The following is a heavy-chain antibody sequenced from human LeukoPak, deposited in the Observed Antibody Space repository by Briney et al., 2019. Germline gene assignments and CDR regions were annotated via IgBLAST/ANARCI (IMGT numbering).Heavy chain of an antibody. J-gene: IGHJ3*02. Sequence: ASVKVSCKASGYTFTSYGISWVPQAPGQGLEWMGWISAYNGNTNYAQKLQGRVTMTTDTSTSTAYMELRSLRSDDTAVYYCARDLGAAQRVPDAFDIWGQGTMVTVSS. CDR1: GYTFTSYG. CDR2: ISAYNGNT. CDR3: ARDLGAAQRVPDAFDI. D-gene: IGHD6-6*01. V-gene: IGHV1-18*01.